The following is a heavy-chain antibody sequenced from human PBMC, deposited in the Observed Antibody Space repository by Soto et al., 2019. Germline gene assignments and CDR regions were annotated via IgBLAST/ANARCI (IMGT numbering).Heavy chain of an antibody. Sequence: QVQLVQSGAEVKKPGSSVKVSCEASGGAFSSYAISWVRQAPGQGLEWMGGIIPIFGTANYAQKFQGRVTITADESTSTAYMELSSLRSEDTAVYYCARGYSGYLLNHYFDYWGQGTLVTVSS. V-gene: IGHV1-69*12. CDR2: IIPIFGTA. D-gene: IGHD5-12*01. CDR1: GGAFSSYA. CDR3: ARGYSGYLLNHYFDY. J-gene: IGHJ4*02.